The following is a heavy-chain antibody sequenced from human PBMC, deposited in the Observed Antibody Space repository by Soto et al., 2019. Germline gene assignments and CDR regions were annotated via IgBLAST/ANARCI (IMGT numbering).Heavy chain of an antibody. D-gene: IGHD2-15*01. J-gene: IGHJ5*02. CDR2: MNPNSGET. CDR3: ARVAVAARPRWYNWFDP. V-gene: IGHV1-8*01. Sequence: QEQLVQSGAEVKKPGASVKVSCKTSGYTFTDYDINWVRQATGQGLEWIGWMNPNSGETGYAQKFQGRVTMTRSASLSTAYLELSSLRSDDTAVYYCARVAVAARPRWYNWFDPWGQGTLVTVSS. CDR1: GYTFTDYD.